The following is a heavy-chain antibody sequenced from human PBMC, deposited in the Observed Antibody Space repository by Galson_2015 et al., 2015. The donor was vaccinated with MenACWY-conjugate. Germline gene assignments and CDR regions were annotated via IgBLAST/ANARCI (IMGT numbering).Heavy chain of an antibody. Sequence: SLRLSCAVSGFTFRNYLMTWVRQAPGKGLEWVASIKKDGSEKYYVDSVKGRFTISRDNTKNSMYLEMNSLRAEDTAVYYCARGHYGMDVWGQGTTVTASS. CDR3: ARGHYGMDV. CDR1: GFTFRNYL. CDR2: IKKDGSEK. V-gene: IGHV3-7*03. J-gene: IGHJ6*02.